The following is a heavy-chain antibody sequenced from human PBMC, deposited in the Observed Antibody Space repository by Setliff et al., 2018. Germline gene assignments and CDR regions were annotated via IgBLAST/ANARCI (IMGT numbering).Heavy chain of an antibody. D-gene: IGHD6-6*01. Sequence: PSETLSLTCTVSGGSISSGNYYWSWIRQPAGKAPEWIGHIFSKGSTNNNPSLKSRVTISIDSSKSHFSLRLSSVTAADTAVYYCARMAVRVASRPSSPLEYYYYMDFWGKGATVTVSS. J-gene: IGHJ6*03. CDR3: ARMAVRVASRPSSPLEYYYYMDF. V-gene: IGHV4-61*09. CDR2: IFSKGST. CDR1: GGSISSGNYY.